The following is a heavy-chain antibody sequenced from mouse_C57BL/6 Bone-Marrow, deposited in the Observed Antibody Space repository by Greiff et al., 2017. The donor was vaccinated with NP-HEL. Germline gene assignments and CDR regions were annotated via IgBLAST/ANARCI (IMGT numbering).Heavy chain of an antibody. J-gene: IGHJ4*01. CDR3: ASLYYYGSSYYAMDY. D-gene: IGHD1-1*01. V-gene: IGHV1-72*01. CDR2: IDPNSGGT. Sequence: QVQLQQPGAELVKPGASVKLSCKASGYTFTSYWMHWVKQRPGRGLEWIGRIDPNSGGTKYNEKFKSKATLTVDKPSSTAYMQLSSLTSEDSAVYYCASLYYYGSSYYAMDYWGQGTSVTVSS. CDR1: GYTFTSYW.